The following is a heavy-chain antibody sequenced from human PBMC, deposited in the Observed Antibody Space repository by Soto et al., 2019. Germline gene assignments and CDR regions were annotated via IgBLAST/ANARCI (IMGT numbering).Heavy chain of an antibody. CDR1: GGSVSSHH. V-gene: IGHV4-59*08. Sequence: QVQLQESGPGLVKPSETLSLTCTVSGGSVSSHHWTWIRQPPGKGLEWIGGYSDSTSYSPSLKSRVTISAAPSKQQFSLKLSSLTAADTAVYYCATYRRGEGGRGYWGQGTLVTVSS. CDR3: ATYRRGEGGRGY. CDR2: GYSDST. J-gene: IGHJ4*02. D-gene: IGHD3-16*01.